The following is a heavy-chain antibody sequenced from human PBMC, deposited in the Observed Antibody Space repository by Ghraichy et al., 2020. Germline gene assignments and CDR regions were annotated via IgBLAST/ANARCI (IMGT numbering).Heavy chain of an antibody. D-gene: IGHD3-3*01. V-gene: IGHV3-33*01. CDR1: GFTFSSYG. CDR3: ARDAYYDFWSCYRDQWYLDC. J-gene: IGHJ4*02. Sequence: GGSLRLSCAASGFTFSSYGMHWVRQAPGKGLEWVAVIWHDGRNKYYSDSVKGRFTISRDNSKNTLYLQMNSLRAEDTAVYYCARDAYYDFWSCYRDQWYLDCWGQGTLVTVSS. CDR2: IWHDGRNK.